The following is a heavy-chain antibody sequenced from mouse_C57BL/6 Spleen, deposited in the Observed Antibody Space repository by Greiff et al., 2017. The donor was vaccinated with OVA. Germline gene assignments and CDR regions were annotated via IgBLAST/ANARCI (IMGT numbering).Heavy chain of an antibody. J-gene: IGHJ3*01. CDR2: ISSGSSTI. CDR1: GFTFSDYG. V-gene: IGHV5-17*01. D-gene: IGHD2-1*01. Sequence: EVQLQESGGGLVKPGGSLKLSCAASGFTFSDYGMHWVRQAPEKGLEWVAYISSGSSTIYYADTVKGRFTISRDNAKNTLFMQMTSLRSEDTAMYYCARKDLLWAWFAYWGQGTLVTVSA. CDR3: ARKDLLWAWFAY.